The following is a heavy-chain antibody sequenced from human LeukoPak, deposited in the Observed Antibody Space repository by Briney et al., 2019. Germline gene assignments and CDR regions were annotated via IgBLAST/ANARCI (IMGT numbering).Heavy chain of an antibody. CDR1: GFTFSSYA. CDR2: ISYDGSNK. J-gene: IGHJ4*02. D-gene: IGHD6-13*01. Sequence: GRSLRLSCAASGFTFSSYAMHWVRQAPGKGLEWVAVISYDGSNKYYADSVKGRSTISRDNSKNTLYLQMNSLRAEDTAVYYCARDEFIWGIAAAGTRVFDYWGQGTLVTVSS. CDR3: ARDEFIWGIAAAGTRVFDY. V-gene: IGHV3-30*04.